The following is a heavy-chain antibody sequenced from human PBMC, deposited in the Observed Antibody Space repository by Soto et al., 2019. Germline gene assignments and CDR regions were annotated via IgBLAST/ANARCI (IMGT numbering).Heavy chain of an antibody. V-gene: IGHV1-2*02. D-gene: IGHD3-9*01. CDR3: ARDARGTRGFDEMDI. J-gene: IGHJ6*02. CDR2: INPNSGDT. Sequence: AQVKVSCKASGYIFTGYHIHWVRQAPGRGLEWMGWINPNSGDTEYAQNFQGRVTMTRDTSFNLVYMEMSGLMSDDTAVYYCARDARGTRGFDEMDIWGQGTTVTVSS. CDR1: GYIFTGYH.